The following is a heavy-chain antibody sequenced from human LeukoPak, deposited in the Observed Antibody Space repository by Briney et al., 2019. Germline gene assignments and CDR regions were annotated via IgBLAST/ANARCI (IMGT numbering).Heavy chain of an antibody. D-gene: IGHD3-16*01. CDR3: AREGARGAFDI. CDR2: INPSGGST. CDR1: GYTFTGYY. Sequence: ASVKVSCKASGYTFTGYYMHWVRQAPGQGLEWMGIINPSGGSTSYAQKFQGRVTMTRDTSTSTVYMELSSLRSEDTAVYYCAREGARGAFDIWGQGTMVTVSS. J-gene: IGHJ3*02. V-gene: IGHV1-46*01.